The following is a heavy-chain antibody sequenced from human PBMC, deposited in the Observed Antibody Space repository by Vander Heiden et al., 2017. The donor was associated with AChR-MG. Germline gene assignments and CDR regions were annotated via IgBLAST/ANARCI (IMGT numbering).Heavy chain of an antibody. CDR1: GYTFPHHY. J-gene: IGHJ5*02. Sequence: QVPLVQSGAEVKKPGASVKVSCKASGYTFPHHYIHWGRQAPGQGLEWMGISNPSSGGTSDAHKFQGRGTMTRDTSTSTVYMELSSLRSEDTAVYYCTRGPEWSGVVIGVGWFDPWGQGTLVTVSS. CDR2: SNPSSGGT. D-gene: IGHD3-3*01. V-gene: IGHV1-46*03. CDR3: TRGPEWSGVVIGVGWFDP.